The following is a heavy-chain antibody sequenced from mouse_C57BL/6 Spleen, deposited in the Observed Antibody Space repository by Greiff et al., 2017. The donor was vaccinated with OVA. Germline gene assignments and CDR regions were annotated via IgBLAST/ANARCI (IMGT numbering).Heavy chain of an antibody. CDR1: GFTFTDYY. D-gene: IGHD6-1*01. V-gene: IGHV7-3*01. CDR2: ISHKANGSTS. CDR3: ARYRCYNDGGWYFDV. Sequence: EVQLVESGGGLVQPGGSLSLSCAASGFTFTDYYMSWVRQPPGKALEWFGFISHKANGSTSAYSASVKGRFTISRDNSQGILYLQINALRAKDSATEDCARYRCYNDGGWYFDVWGTGTTVTVSS. J-gene: IGHJ1*03.